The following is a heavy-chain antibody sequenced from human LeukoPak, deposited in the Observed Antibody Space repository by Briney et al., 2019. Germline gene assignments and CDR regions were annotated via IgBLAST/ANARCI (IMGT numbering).Heavy chain of an antibody. V-gene: IGHV3-48*03. J-gene: IGHJ5*02. CDR3: ARDSRIAVAGNYNWFDP. D-gene: IGHD6-19*01. CDR2: FSSSGSTI. CDR1: GFTFSSYE. Sequence: GGSLRLSCAASGFTFSSYEMNWVRQAPGKGLEWVSYFSSSGSTIYYADSVKGRFTISRDNAKNSLYLQMNSLRAEDTAVYYCARDSRIAVAGNYNWFDPWGQGTLVTASS.